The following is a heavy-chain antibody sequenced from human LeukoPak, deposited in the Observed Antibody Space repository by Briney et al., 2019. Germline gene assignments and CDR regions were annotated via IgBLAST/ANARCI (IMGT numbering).Heavy chain of an antibody. D-gene: IGHD7-27*01. CDR1: GGSISSNH. CDR3: ARRGNWGFFDY. Sequence: SETLSLTRTVTGGSISSNHWSWIRQPPGKGLDWIGYINASGSTNYNPSLKSRVSISLDTYRNQFSLKLTSVAAADTAVYYCARRGNWGFFDYWGQGIMVSVSS. J-gene: IGHJ4*02. CDR2: INASGST. V-gene: IGHV4-4*09.